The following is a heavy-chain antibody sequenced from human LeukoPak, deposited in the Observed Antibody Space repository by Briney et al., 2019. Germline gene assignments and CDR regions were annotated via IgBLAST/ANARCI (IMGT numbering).Heavy chain of an antibody. Sequence: GASVKVSCKASGYTFSSYHMSWVRQAPGKGLEWVSAISGSGGSTYYADSVKGRFTISRDNSKNTLYLQMNSLRAEDTAVYYCAKGYSSSWSSDYWGQGTLVTVSS. D-gene: IGHD6-13*01. V-gene: IGHV3-23*01. J-gene: IGHJ4*02. CDR2: ISGSGGST. CDR3: AKGYSSSWSSDY. CDR1: GYTFSSYH.